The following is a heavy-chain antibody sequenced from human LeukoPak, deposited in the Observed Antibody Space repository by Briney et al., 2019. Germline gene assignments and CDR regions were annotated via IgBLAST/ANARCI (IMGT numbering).Heavy chain of an antibody. CDR1: GGSISRSNW. CDR2: IYPSGST. J-gene: IGHJ3*02. D-gene: IGHD6-19*01. Sequence: SETLSLTCAVSGGSISRSNWWSWVRQPPGKGLEWIGEIYPSGSTNYNPSLKSRVTISVDKSTNQVSLKLNSVTAADTAVYYCAREQFGDSSGWYGAFDIWGQGTMVTVSS. V-gene: IGHV4-4*02. CDR3: AREQFGDSSGWYGAFDI.